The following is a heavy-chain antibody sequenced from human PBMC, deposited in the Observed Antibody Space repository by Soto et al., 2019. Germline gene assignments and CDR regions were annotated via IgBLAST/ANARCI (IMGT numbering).Heavy chain of an antibody. CDR1: TGSVSSDAHY. Sequence: QVQLQESGPGLVRPSETLSLTCYVSTGSVSSDAHYWSWVRQPPGKGLEWIAYIFYSGSTNYNPSLKSRVTISIDTSKNQFSLDLKSVTAADTAVYYCARVGVGPTRRYSARWGQGALITVSS. J-gene: IGHJ4*02. CDR2: IFYSGST. V-gene: IGHV4-61*08. D-gene: IGHD3-3*01. CDR3: ARVGVGPTRRYSAR.